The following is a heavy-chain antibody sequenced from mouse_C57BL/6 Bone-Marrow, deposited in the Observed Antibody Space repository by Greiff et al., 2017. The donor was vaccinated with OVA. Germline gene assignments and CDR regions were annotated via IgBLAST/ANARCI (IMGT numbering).Heavy chain of an antibody. D-gene: IGHD1-1*01. V-gene: IGHV5-4*01. CDR2: ISDGGSYT. Sequence: DVMLVESGGGLVKPGGSLKLSCAASGFTFSSYAMSWVRQTPEKRLEWVATISDGGSYTYYPDNVKGRFTISRDNAKNNLYLQMSHLKSEDTAMYYCARELVYYGSSYGVWGTGTTVTVSS. J-gene: IGHJ1*03. CDR3: ARELVYYGSSYGV. CDR1: GFTFSSYA.